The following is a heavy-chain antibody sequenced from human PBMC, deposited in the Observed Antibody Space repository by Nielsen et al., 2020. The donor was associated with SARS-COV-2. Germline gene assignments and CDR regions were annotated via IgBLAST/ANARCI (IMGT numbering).Heavy chain of an antibody. Sequence: GESLKISCTASGFTFSGYAMHWVRQAPGKGLEWVAIISDDGSKKYYADSVKGRFTISRDISKNTLYLQMNSLRLEDTAVFYCARVKGYGGPDWGYIDYWGQGTLVTVSS. J-gene: IGHJ4*02. D-gene: IGHD5-12*01. V-gene: IGHV3-30*04. CDR2: ISDDGSKK. CDR1: GFTFSGYA. CDR3: ARVKGYGGPDWGYIDY.